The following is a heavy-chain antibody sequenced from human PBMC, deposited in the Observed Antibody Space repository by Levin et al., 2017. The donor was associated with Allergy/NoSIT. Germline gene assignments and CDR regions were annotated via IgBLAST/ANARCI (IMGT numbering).Heavy chain of an antibody. V-gene: IGHV3-23*01. J-gene: IGHJ6*02. Sequence: GESLKISCAASGFTFSTYHMDWVRQTPGKGLESISSISADGGTAYYVDSVKGRFTISRDNSKNTLFLQMNRLRAEDTAVYYCAKIMTTARRYWYGLDVWGQGTTVTVSS. CDR1: GFTFSTYH. CDR3: AKIMTTARRYWYGLDV. D-gene: IGHD4-17*01. CDR2: ISADGGTA.